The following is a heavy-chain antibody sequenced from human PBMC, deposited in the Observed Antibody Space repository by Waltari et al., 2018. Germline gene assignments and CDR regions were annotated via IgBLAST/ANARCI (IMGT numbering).Heavy chain of an antibody. CDR2: ISYDGSNK. CDR1: GFTFSSYA. D-gene: IGHD3-22*01. V-gene: IGHV3-30*01. Sequence: QVQLVESGGGVVQPGRSLRLSCAASGFTFSSYAMHWVRQAPGKGLEWVAVISYDGSNKYYADSVKGRVTIARDNSKNTLYLQMNSLRAEDTAVYYCAREADYYDSSGYSGVYFDYWGQGTLVTVSS. J-gene: IGHJ4*02. CDR3: AREADYYDSSGYSGVYFDY.